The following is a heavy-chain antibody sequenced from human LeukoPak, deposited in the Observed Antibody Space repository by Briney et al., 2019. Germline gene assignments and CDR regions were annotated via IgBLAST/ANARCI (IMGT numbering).Heavy chain of an antibody. D-gene: IGHD1-26*01. CDR1: GGSISSSSYY. Sequence: SETLSLTCTVSGGSISSSSYYWGWIRQPPGKGLEWIGSIYYSGSTYYNPSLKSRVTISVDTSKNQFSLKLSSVTAADTAVYYCARDSGFRGYYAEYGAFDIWGQGTMVTVSS. V-gene: IGHV4-39*07. CDR2: IYYSGST. J-gene: IGHJ3*02. CDR3: ARDSGFRGYYAEYGAFDI.